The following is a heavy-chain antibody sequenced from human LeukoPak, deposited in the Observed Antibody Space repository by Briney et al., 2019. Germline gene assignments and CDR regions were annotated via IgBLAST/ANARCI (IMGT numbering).Heavy chain of an antibody. J-gene: IGHJ6*02. Sequence: GGSLRLSCAASGFTFSSYAMSWVRQAPGKGLEWVSAISGSGGSTYYADSVKGRFTISRDNAKNSLYLQMNSLRAEDTAVYYCAREPTLRFLEWFGMDVWGQGTTVTVSS. CDR3: AREPTLRFLEWFGMDV. D-gene: IGHD3-3*01. V-gene: IGHV3-23*01. CDR1: GFTFSSYA. CDR2: ISGSGGST.